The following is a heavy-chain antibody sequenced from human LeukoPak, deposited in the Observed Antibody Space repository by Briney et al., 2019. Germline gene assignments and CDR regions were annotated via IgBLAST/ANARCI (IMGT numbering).Heavy chain of an antibody. J-gene: IGHJ4*02. Sequence: SETLSLTCTVSGGSISSSSYYWGWIRQPPGKGLEWIGSIYYSGSTYYNPSLKSRVTISVDTSKNQFSLKLSSVTAADTAVYYCASIGDYGDYGRDYWGQGTLVTVSS. CDR1: GGSISSSSYY. CDR2: IYYSGST. V-gene: IGHV4-39*07. CDR3: ASIGDYGDYGRDY. D-gene: IGHD4-17*01.